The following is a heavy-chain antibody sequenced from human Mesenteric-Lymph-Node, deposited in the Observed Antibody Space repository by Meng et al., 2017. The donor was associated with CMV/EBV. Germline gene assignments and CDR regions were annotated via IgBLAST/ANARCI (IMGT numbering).Heavy chain of an antibody. CDR3: ARGVVADRPGY. Sequence: SETLSLTCTVSGDSIRISSLYWGWIRQPPGKGLEWIGSTLYGVSTYYNPSLKSRATISVDTSKNQFSLKMTSLSAADTAVYYCARGVVADRPGYWGQGILVTVSS. CDR1: GDSIRISSLY. D-gene: IGHD6-6*01. J-gene: IGHJ4*02. V-gene: IGHV4-39*07. CDR2: TLYGVST.